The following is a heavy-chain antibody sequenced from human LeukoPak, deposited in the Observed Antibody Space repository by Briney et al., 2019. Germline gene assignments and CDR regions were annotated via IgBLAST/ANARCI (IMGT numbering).Heavy chain of an antibody. CDR2: LIPIVVVA. CDR1: GDTFSSYA. J-gene: IGHJ4*02. D-gene: IGHD3-3*02. CDR3: ARGGIGLGY. Sequence: VASVKVSCKASGDTFSSYAFNWVRQAPGQRPEWMGRLIPIVVVANYAPKFQDRVTMTADTATSTAYMELTSLRSEDTAVYYCARGGIGLGYWGQGTLVTVSS. V-gene: IGHV1-69*04.